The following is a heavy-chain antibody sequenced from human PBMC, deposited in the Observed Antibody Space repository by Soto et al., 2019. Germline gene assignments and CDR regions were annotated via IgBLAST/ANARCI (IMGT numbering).Heavy chain of an antibody. J-gene: IGHJ4*02. CDR2: ITDSGDDT. Sequence: EVQLLESGGGLVQPGGSLRLSCAASGFTFNNYAMGWVRQAPGKGLEWVSAITDSGDDTYYIDSVKGRFTISRDNSKSTLYLQMNSLRADDTVIYYCAKLGSSSWSPHYYFDYWGQGTLVTVSS. CDR3: AKLGSSSWSPHYYFDY. V-gene: IGHV3-23*01. CDR1: GFTFNNYA. D-gene: IGHD2-2*01.